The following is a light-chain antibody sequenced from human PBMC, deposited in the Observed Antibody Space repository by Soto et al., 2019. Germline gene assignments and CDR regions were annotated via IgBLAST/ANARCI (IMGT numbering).Light chain of an antibody. CDR3: ASWDDSLRGPS. Sequence: QSVLTQPPSASGTPGQRVTISCSGSDSNIGENYVYWYQQVSGTAPRLLIFRSEQRPSGVPDRFSGSKSGTSASLVISGLRSEDEAEYYCASWDDSLRGPSFGGGTKLTVL. CDR2: RSE. CDR1: DSNIGENY. V-gene: IGLV1-47*01. J-gene: IGLJ3*02.